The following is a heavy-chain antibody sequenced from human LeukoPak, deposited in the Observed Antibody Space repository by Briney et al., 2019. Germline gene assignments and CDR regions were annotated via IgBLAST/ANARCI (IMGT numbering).Heavy chain of an antibody. CDR3: AKDRWIQLWLRYYYYMDV. CDR2: ISGSGGST. J-gene: IGHJ6*03. Sequence: GGSLRLSCAASGFTFSSYAMSWVRQAPGEGLEWVSAISGSGGSTYYADSVKGRFTISRDNSKNTLYLQMNSLRAEDTAVYYCAKDRWIQLWLRYYYYMDVWGKGTTVPVSS. V-gene: IGHV3-23*01. CDR1: GFTFSSYA. D-gene: IGHD5-18*01.